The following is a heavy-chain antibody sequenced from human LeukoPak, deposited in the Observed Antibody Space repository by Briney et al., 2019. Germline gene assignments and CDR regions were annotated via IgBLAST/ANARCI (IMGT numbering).Heavy chain of an antibody. Sequence: SETLSLTCAVYGGSFSGYYWSWIRQPPGKGLEWIGEINHSGSTNYNPSLKSRVTISVGTSKNQFSLKLSSATAADTAVYYCAGSYPSSTSCYDYWGQGTLVTVSS. CDR2: INHSGST. J-gene: IGHJ4*02. D-gene: IGHD2-2*01. CDR3: AGSYPSSTSCYDY. V-gene: IGHV4-34*01. CDR1: GGSFSGYY.